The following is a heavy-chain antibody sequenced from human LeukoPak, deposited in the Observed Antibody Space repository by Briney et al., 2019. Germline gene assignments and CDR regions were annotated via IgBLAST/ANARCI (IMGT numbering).Heavy chain of an antibody. Sequence: SVKVSCKASGGTFSSYAISWERQAPGQGLEWMGGIIPIFGTANYAQKFQGRVTITADESTSTAYMELSSLRPEDTAVYYCAGDGMSMDFYYYYGMDVWGQGTTVTVSS. CDR3: AGDGMSMDFYYYYGMDV. D-gene: IGHD3/OR15-3a*01. CDR1: GGTFSSYA. V-gene: IGHV1-69*13. J-gene: IGHJ6*02. CDR2: IIPIFGTA.